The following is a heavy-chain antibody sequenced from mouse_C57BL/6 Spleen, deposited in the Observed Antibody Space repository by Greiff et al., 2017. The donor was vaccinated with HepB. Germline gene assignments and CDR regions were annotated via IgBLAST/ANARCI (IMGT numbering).Heavy chain of an antibody. CDR2: IWGVGST. CDR3: AIIYYGNPAGFAY. D-gene: IGHD2-1*01. V-gene: IGHV2-6*01. J-gene: IGHJ3*01. Sequence: VHLVESGPGLVAPSQSLSITCTVSGFSLTSYGVDWVRQSPGKGLEWLGVIWGVGSTNYNSALKSRLSISKDNSKSQVFLKMNSLQTDDTAMYYCAIIYYGNPAGFAYWGQGTLVTVSA. CDR1: GFSLTSYG.